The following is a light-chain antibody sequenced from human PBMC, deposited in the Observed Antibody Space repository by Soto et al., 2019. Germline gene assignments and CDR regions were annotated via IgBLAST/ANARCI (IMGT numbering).Light chain of an antibody. CDR2: DAT. CDR1: QSIYTF. Sequence: EIVLTQSPATLSLSPGERATLSCRASQSIYTFLAWYQHKSGQAPRLLIFDATQRATGIPARFSGSGSGTDVTLTISSVEPEDFAVYYCQQRASPPWTFGQGTKLEIK. J-gene: IGKJ2*01. CDR3: QQRASPPWT. V-gene: IGKV3-11*01.